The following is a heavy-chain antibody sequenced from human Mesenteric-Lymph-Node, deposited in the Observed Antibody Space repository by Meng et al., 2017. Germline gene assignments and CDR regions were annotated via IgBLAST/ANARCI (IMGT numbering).Heavy chain of an antibody. D-gene: IGHD5-18*01. V-gene: IGHV3-48*03. CDR1: GISFSGYA. CDR2: ISSSGSTI. J-gene: IGHJ4*02. CDR3: ARDFGGREYVDTAMVYYFDY. Sequence: GGSLRLSCVASGISFSGYALHWVRQAPGKGLEWVSYISSSGSTIYYADSVKGRFTISRDNAKNSLYLQMNSLRAEDTAVYYCARDFGGREYVDTAMVYYFDYWGQGTLVTVSS.